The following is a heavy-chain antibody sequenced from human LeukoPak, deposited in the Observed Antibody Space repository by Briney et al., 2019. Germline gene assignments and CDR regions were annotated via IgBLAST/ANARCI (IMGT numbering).Heavy chain of an antibody. CDR2: IIPMFGTV. CDR1: GGTFSSYA. Sequence: ASVKVSCKASGGTFSSYAISWVRQARGQGLEWMGGIIPMFGTVNYAQKFQGRVTITADGSTSTAHMELSRLRSKHIAIYIWASCSVTNGGDSYYYMDVWGKGTTVTVSS. D-gene: IGHD2-8*01. CDR3: ASCSVTNGGDSYYYMDV. V-gene: IGHV1-69*13. J-gene: IGHJ6*03.